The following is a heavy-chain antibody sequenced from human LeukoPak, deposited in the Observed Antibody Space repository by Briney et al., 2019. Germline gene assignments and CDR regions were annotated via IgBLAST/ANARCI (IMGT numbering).Heavy chain of an antibody. D-gene: IGHD3-9*01. V-gene: IGHV3-23*01. CDR3: VKETTDWSRGPNFDY. CDR2: INTSGGTT. CDR1: GFTFSSYS. Sequence: PGGSLRLSCAASGFTFSSYSMNWVRQAPGKGPEWVSVINTSGGTTYYADSVKGRFTISRDNSKNTLYLQMDSLRAADTAIYYCVKETTDWSRGPNFDYWGQGTLVTVSS. J-gene: IGHJ4*02.